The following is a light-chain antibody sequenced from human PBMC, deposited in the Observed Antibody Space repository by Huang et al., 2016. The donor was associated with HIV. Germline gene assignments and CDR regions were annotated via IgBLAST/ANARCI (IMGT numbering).Light chain of an antibody. CDR2: GAS. V-gene: IGKV1-39*01. CDR1: QNIFKF. Sequence: IQMAQSPPSLSASVGDRVTISCRASQNIFKFLNWYKQKPGKAPKVLIYGASSLHTEGPSRFSGSGSGRDFTLTISNVQPEDVGIYYCQQSYDSPRTSFGGGTRLDLK. CDR3: QQSYDSPRTS. J-gene: IGKJ4*01.